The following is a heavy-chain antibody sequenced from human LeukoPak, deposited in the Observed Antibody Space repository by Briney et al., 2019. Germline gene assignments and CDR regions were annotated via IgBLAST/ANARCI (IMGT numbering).Heavy chain of an antibody. Sequence: ASVKVSCKDSGYTFTSYDLNWVRQATGQGLEWMGWMNPNSGNTGYAQKFQGRVTMTRNTSISTAYMELSSLRSEDTAVYYCARGSPREDIDYWGQGTLVTVSS. CDR2: MNPNSGNT. CDR1: GYTFTSYD. J-gene: IGHJ4*02. CDR3: ARGSPREDIDY. D-gene: IGHD2-15*01. V-gene: IGHV1-8*01.